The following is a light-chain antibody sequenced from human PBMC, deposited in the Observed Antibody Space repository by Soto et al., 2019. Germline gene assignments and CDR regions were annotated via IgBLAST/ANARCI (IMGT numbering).Light chain of an antibody. J-gene: IGLJ3*02. CDR3: SSYTGSDSWV. V-gene: IGLV2-14*01. CDR1: TSDVGGFNY. CDR2: EVS. Sequence: QLVLTQPASVSGSPGQSITISCTGTTSDVGGFNYVSWHQQHPGKAPKLMIYEVSNRPSGVSNRFSGSKSGNTASLTISGLQAEDEADYYCSSYTGSDSWVFGGGTKLTVL.